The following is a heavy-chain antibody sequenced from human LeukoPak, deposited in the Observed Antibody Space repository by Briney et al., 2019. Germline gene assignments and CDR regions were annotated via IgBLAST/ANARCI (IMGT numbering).Heavy chain of an antibody. D-gene: IGHD6-13*01. V-gene: IGHV3-53*01. CDR3: AKAASSSWPSYYYGMDV. CDR1: GFTVSLYY. Sequence: PGGSLRLSCAASGFTVSLYYMTWVRQAPGKGLEWVSVIYSGGPTYYADSVKGRFTISRDNSKNTVYLQMSSLRVDDTAVYYCAKAASSSWPSYYYGMDVWGQGTTVTVSS. J-gene: IGHJ6*02. CDR2: IYSGGPT.